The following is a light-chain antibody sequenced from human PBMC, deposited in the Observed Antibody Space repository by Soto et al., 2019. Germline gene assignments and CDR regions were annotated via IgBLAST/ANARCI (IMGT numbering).Light chain of an antibody. Sequence: SYDLRQPASVSVSPGQTSRITCSGDVLAKKYARWFQQKPGQAPVLVIYKDSERPSGIPERFSGSSSGTTVTLTISGAQVEDEADYYCYSAADNNGVFGTGTKVTVL. CDR1: VLAKKY. V-gene: IGLV3-27*01. J-gene: IGLJ1*01. CDR3: YSAADNNGV. CDR2: KDS.